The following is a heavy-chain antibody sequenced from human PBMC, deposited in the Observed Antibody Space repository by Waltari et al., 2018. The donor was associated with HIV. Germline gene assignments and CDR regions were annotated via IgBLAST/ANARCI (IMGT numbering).Heavy chain of an antibody. CDR3: ARYGDARYYDSSGYYKYYFDY. Sequence: QVQLQESGPGLVKPSETLSLTCTVSGGSISSYYWSWTRQPPGKGLEWIGYIYYSGSTNYNPSLKSRVTISVDTSKNQFSLKLSSVTAADTAVYYCARYGDARYYDSSGYYKYYFDYWGQGTLVTVSS. CDR1: GGSISSYY. CDR2: IYYSGST. D-gene: IGHD3-22*01. J-gene: IGHJ4*02. V-gene: IGHV4-59*08.